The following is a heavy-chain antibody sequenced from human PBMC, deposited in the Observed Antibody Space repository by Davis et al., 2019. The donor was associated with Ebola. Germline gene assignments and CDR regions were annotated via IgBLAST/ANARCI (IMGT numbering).Heavy chain of an antibody. CDR2: ITSSGSST. J-gene: IGHJ4*02. D-gene: IGHD4-17*01. CDR1: GIGFSDYY. Sequence: GESLKISCAASGIGFSDYYMSWVRQAPGKGLEWISYITSSGSSTHYADSVKGRFTISRDNGKNSLYLQMNSLRAEDTAIYYCALATVMTFDYWGQGTLVTVSS. V-gene: IGHV3-11*01. CDR3: ALATVMTFDY.